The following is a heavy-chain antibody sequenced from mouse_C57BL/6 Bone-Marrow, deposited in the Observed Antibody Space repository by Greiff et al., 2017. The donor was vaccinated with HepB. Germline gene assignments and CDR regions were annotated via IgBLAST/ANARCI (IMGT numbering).Heavy chain of an antibody. Sequence: EVQLQQSGPVLVKPGASVKMSCKASGYTFTDYYMNWVKQSHGKSLEWIGVINPYNGGTSYNQKFKGKATLTVDKSSSTAYMELNSLTSEDSAVYYCARRYYDYWYFDVWGTGTTVTVSS. CDR1: GYTFTDYY. CDR2: INPYNGGT. D-gene: IGHD2-4*01. V-gene: IGHV1-19*01. J-gene: IGHJ1*03. CDR3: ARRYYDYWYFDV.